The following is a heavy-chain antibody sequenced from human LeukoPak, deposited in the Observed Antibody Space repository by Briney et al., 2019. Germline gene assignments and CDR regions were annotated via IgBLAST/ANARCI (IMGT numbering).Heavy chain of an antibody. J-gene: IGHJ5*02. Sequence: SETLSLTCAVYGGSFSGGYWSWIRQPPGKGLEWIGEINHSGSTNYNPPLKSRVTISVDTSKNQFSLKLSSVTAADTAVYYCARARTTRPNWFDPWGQGTLVTVSS. CDR1: GGSFSGGY. V-gene: IGHV4-34*01. D-gene: IGHD1-1*01. CDR3: ARARTTRPNWFDP. CDR2: INHSGST.